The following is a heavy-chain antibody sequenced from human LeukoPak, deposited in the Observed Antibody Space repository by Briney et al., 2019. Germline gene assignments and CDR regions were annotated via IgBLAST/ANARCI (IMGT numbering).Heavy chain of an antibody. CDR2: INPDGSDK. D-gene: IGHD4/OR15-4a*01. V-gene: IGHV3-7*01. CDR3: ARLTTMVTTFVY. Sequence: GGSLRHSCAASGFTFSSYAMSWVRQAPGKGLEWVASINPDGSDKYYVDSVKGRFTISRDNAENSLYLQMNNLRAEDTSVYYCARLTTMVTTFVYWGQGALVTVSS. CDR1: GFTFSSYA. J-gene: IGHJ4*02.